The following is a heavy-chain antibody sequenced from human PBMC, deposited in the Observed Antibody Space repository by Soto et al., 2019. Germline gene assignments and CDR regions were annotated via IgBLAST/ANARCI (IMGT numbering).Heavy chain of an antibody. CDR2: INWNGGST. CDR3: ARGRGSGWPYYFDY. V-gene: IGHV3-20*04. J-gene: IGHJ4*02. D-gene: IGHD6-19*01. Sequence: EVQLVESGGGVVRPGGSLRLSCAASGFSFDDYGMSWVRQAPGKGLEWVSGINWNGGSTGHADSVKGRFTISRDNAKSFLYLQMNSLRAEDTALYYCARGRGSGWPYYFDYWGQGTLVTVSS. CDR1: GFSFDDYG.